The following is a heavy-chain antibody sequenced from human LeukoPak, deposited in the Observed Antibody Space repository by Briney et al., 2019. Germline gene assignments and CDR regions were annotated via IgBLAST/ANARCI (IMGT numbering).Heavy chain of an antibody. J-gene: IGHJ4*02. V-gene: IGHV4-31*03. CDR1: ADSLSSGGHY. CDR2: IHHSGRS. CDR3: ARGGNRFGGFYFDY. Sequence: KTSETLSLTCTVSADSLSSGGHYWAWIRQFPGKGLESIGFIHHSGRSRHNPSLKDRVAISVDTSRKQFALKLSSVTAAGTAMYYCARGGNRFGGFYFDYWGQGIQVIVSS. D-gene: IGHD3-10*01.